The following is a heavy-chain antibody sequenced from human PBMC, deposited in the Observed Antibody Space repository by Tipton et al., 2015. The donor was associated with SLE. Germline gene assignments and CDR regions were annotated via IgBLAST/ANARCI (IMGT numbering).Heavy chain of an antibody. CDR2: IYYSGST. D-gene: IGHD6-13*01. J-gene: IGHJ4*02. Sequence: TLSLTCTVSGGSISSYYWSWIRQPPGKGLEWIGYIYYSGSTYYNPSLKSRVTISVDTSKNQFSLKLSSVTAADTAVYYCARVPSSPDYWGQGTLVTVSS. CDR3: ARVPSSPDY. V-gene: IGHV4-59*12. CDR1: GGSISSYY.